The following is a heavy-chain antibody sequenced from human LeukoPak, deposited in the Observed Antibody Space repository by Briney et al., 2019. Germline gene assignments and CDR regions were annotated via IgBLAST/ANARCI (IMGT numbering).Heavy chain of an antibody. CDR3: AARGTVA. J-gene: IGHJ4*02. CDR1: GGSFSDNY. V-gene: IGHV4-34*01. D-gene: IGHD6-6*01. CDR2: INHSGNT. Sequence: SETLSLTCAVYGGSFSDNYWNWIRQPPGKGLEWIGEINHSGNTNYSPSLKSRVTISVDTSKNQFSLKVSSVTAADTAVYYCAARGTVAWSQGTLVTVSS.